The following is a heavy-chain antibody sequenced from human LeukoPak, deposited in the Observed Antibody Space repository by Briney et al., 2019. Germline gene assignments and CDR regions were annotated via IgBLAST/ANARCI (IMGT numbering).Heavy chain of an antibody. CDR3: VKDNPLDY. D-gene: IGHD1-14*01. J-gene: IGHJ4*02. Sequence: PGGSLRLSCAASGFTFSSYAMSWVRQAPGKGLEWVSAISGSGGSTYYADSVKGRVTISRDNSKNTLYLHINSLRVEDTAVYYCVKDNPLDYWGQGTLVIVSS. CDR1: GFTFSSYA. CDR2: ISGSGGST. V-gene: IGHV3-23*01.